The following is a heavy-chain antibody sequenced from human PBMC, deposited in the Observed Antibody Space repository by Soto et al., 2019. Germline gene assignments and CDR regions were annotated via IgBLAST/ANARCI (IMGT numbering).Heavy chain of an antibody. CDR3: ARAPIYYDSSGYYPTYYFDY. CDR2: IYHSGST. Sequence: QLQLQESGSGLVKPSQTLSLTCAVSGGSISSGGYSWSWIRQPPGKGLEWIGYIYHSGSTYYNPSLKSRVTISVDRSKNHFSLKLSSVTAADTAVYYCARAPIYYDSSGYYPTYYFDYWGQGTLVTVSS. D-gene: IGHD3-22*01. V-gene: IGHV4-30-2*01. CDR1: GGSISSGGYS. J-gene: IGHJ4*02.